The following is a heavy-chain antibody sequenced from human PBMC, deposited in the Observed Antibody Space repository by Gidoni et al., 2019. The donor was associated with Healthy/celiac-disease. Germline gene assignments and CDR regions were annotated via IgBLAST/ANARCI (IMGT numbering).Heavy chain of an antibody. Sequence: ELQLVRSGAEVKKPGESRRLSVRGSDSVFTSSWTGWVRQMPGKGLEWMGIIYPGDSDTRYSPSFQGQVTISADKSISTAYLQWSSLKASDTAMYYCATSIAAAGIYYGMDVWGQGTTVTVSS. D-gene: IGHD6-13*01. CDR1: DSVFTSSW. V-gene: IGHV5-51*03. CDR2: IYPGDSDT. CDR3: ATSIAAAGIYYGMDV. J-gene: IGHJ6*02.